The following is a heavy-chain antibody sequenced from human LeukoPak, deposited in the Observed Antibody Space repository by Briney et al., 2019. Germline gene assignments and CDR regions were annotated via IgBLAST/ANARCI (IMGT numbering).Heavy chain of an antibody. CDR1: GGSISSYY. J-gene: IGHJ4*02. CDR3: AGHRSGSSPDY. V-gene: IGHV4-59*08. Sequence: SETLSLICTVSGGSISSYYWTWIRQPPGKGLECIGYIHYTGSTNSNPSLKSRVTMSVDTSKNQFSLNLTSVTAADTAIYYCAGHRSGSSPDYWGQGTLVTVSS. CDR2: IHYTGST. D-gene: IGHD6-13*01.